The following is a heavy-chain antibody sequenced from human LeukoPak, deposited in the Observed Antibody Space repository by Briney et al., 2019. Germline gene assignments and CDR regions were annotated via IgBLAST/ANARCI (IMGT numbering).Heavy chain of an antibody. CDR2: INQDGSER. J-gene: IGHJ4*02. CDR1: QFTFTSYW. Sequence: GGSLRLSCAASQFTFTSYWMSWVRQAPGKGLEWVANINQDGSERYYVDSVKGRFTISRDNAKSSLYLQMNSLRAKDTAVYYCARDKSVYYDTSGSRFDYWGQGTLVTVSS. D-gene: IGHD3-22*01. V-gene: IGHV3-7*01. CDR3: ARDKSVYYDTSGSRFDY.